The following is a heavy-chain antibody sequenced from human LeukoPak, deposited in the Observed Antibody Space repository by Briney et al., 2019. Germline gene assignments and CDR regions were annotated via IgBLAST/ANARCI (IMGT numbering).Heavy chain of an antibody. CDR2: ISYDGSNK. Sequence: WGSLRLSCAASGFTFSSYAMHWVRQAPGKGLEWVAVISYDGSNKYYADSVKGRFTISRDNSKNTLYLQMNSLRAEDTAVYYCARDFNSFLYYYGSASYPDYWGQGTLVTVSS. CDR1: GFTFSSYA. D-gene: IGHD3-10*01. CDR3: ARDFNSFLYYYGSASYPDY. V-gene: IGHV3-30-3*01. J-gene: IGHJ4*02.